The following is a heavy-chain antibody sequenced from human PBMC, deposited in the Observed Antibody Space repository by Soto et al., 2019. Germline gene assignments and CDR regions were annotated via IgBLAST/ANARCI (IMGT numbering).Heavy chain of an antibody. D-gene: IGHD5-18*01. J-gene: IGHJ4*02. CDR1: GFTVSSNY. Sequence: EVQLVETGGGLIQPGGSLRLSCAASGFTVSSNYMSWVPQAPGKGLEWVSVIYSGGSTYYSDSVKGRFTISRDNSKNTLYLQMNSLRAEDTAVYYCATKRGYSYGFDYWGQGTLVTVSS. CDR2: IYSGGST. CDR3: ATKRGYSYGFDY. V-gene: IGHV3-53*02.